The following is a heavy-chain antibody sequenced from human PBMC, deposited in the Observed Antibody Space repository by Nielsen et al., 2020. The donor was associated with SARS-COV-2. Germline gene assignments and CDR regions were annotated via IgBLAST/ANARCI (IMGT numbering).Heavy chain of an antibody. CDR3: VKVVGGTSSLEHFQK. Sequence: SLKISCAASGFTFDDYAMHWVRQAPGKGLQWVSGISFSGNTREYADSVKGRFIISRDNAGNFLFLQMSRLRPDDTALYYCVKVVGGTSSLEHFQKRGQGTLVTVSS. D-gene: IGHD3-3*01. V-gene: IGHV3-9*01. CDR2: ISFSGNTR. CDR1: GFTFDDYA. J-gene: IGHJ1*01.